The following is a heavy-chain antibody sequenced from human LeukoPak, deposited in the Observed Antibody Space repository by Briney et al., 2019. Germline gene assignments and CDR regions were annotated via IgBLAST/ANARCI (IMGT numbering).Heavy chain of an antibody. D-gene: IGHD3-22*01. CDR2: INWNGGST. CDR1: GFTFDDYG. J-gene: IGHJ4*02. CDR3: ARDGTYYYDSSGYYYLDY. V-gene: IGHV3-20*04. Sequence: PGGSLRLSCAASGFTFDDYGMSWVRQAPGKGLEWVSGINWNGGSTGYADSVKGRFTISRDNAKNSLYLQMNSLRAEDTALYYCARDGTYYYDSSGYYYLDYWGQGTLVTVSS.